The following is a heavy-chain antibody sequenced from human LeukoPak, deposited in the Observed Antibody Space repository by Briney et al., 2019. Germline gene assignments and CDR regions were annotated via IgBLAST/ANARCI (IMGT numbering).Heavy chain of an antibody. CDR2: INPNSGGT. J-gene: IGHJ5*02. CDR1: GYTFTSYY. Sequence: GASVKVTCKASGYTFTSYYMHWVRQAPGQGLEWMGWINPNSGGTNYAQKFQGRVTMTRDTSISTAYMELSRLRSDDTAVYYCARGITWDLGNWFDPWGQGTLVTVSS. CDR3: ARGITWDLGNWFDP. D-gene: IGHD7-27*01. V-gene: IGHV1-2*02.